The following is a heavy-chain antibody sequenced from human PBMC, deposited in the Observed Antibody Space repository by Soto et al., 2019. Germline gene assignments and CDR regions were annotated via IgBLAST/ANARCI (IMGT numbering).Heavy chain of an antibody. V-gene: IGHV4-30-4*01. D-gene: IGHD4-17*01. CDR1: GASVRSGDYY. J-gene: IGHJ4*02. CDR2: IYNSGGS. CDR3: VGTGTTDDY. Sequence: LSLTCSVSGASVRSGDYYWSCIRQAPGKGLEWIGYIYNSGGSYYNPSLKGRLTISIDTSKNQFSLKLNSVTAADTAIYYCVGTGTTDDYWGRGTLVTVSS.